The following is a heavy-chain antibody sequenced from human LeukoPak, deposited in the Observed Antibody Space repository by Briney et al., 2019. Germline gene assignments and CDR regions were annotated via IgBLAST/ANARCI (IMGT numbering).Heavy chain of an antibody. CDR2: IIPIFGTA. CDR3: ARDLRSTMVRGVIAYYYYYMDV. J-gene: IGHJ6*03. V-gene: IGHV1-69*13. CDR1: GGTFSSYA. D-gene: IGHD3-10*01. Sequence: SVKVSCKASGGTFSSYAISWVRQAPGQGLEWMGGIIPIFGTANYARKFQGRVTITADESTSTAYMELSSLRSEDTAVYYCARDLRSTMVRGVIAYYYYYMDVWGKGTTVTVSS.